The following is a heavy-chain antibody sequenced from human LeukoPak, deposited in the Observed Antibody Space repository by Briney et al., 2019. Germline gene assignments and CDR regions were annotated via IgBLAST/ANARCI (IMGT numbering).Heavy chain of an antibody. CDR3: ARASKSGVVVAAIDN. J-gene: IGHJ4*02. D-gene: IGHD2-15*01. CDR2: IYSGGRT. Sequence: PGGSLTLPCTPSGLTDNSHYMLWVRQAPEKALEWVSVIYSGGRTYYADSVKGRFTISRDNSKNTLYLQMNSLRAEDTAVYYCARASKSGVVVAAIDNWGQGTLVTVSS. CDR1: GLTDNSHY. V-gene: IGHV3-53*01.